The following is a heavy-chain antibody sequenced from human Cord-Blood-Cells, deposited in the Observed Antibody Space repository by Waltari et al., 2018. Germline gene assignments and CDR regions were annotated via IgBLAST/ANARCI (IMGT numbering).Heavy chain of an antibody. V-gene: IGHV1-2*04. CDR1: GYTFTGYY. Sequence: QVQLVQSGAEVKKPGASVKVSCKASGYTFTGYYMHWVRQAPGQGLEWMGWINPNSGGTNYAQKCQGWVTMTRDTSISTAYMELSRLRSDDTAVYYCARLYSSGWKVFDYWGQGTLVTVSS. J-gene: IGHJ4*02. CDR3: ARLYSSGWKVFDY. CDR2: INPNSGGT. D-gene: IGHD6-19*01.